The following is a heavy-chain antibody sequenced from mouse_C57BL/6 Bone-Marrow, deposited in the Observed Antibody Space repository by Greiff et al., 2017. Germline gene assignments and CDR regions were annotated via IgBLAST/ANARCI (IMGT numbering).Heavy chain of an antibody. CDR1: GYTFTSYG. J-gene: IGHJ3*01. CDR3: GRRGLPWFAY. CDR2: IYPSSGNT. V-gene: IGHV1-81*01. D-gene: IGHD3-3*01. Sequence: QVQLQQSGAELARPGASVKLSCKASGYTFTSYGISWVKQRTGQGLEWIGEIYPSSGNTYYNEKFKGKATLTADKSSSTAYMELRSLTSEDAAVYFCGRRGLPWFAYWGQGTLVTVSA.